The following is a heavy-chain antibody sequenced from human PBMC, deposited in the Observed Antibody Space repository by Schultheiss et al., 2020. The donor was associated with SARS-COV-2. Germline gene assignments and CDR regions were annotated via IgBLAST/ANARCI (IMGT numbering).Heavy chain of an antibody. J-gene: IGHJ5*02. Sequence: SETLSLTCVVSGGSISSSNWWSWVRQPPGKGLEWIGEIYHSGSTNYNASLKSRVTISVDTSKNQFSLKLSSVTAADTAVYYCARGLGFLEWLLSGWFDPWGQGTLVTVS. CDR3: ARGLGFLEWLLSGWFDP. CDR2: IYHSGST. CDR1: GGSISSSNW. D-gene: IGHD3-3*01. V-gene: IGHV4-4*02.